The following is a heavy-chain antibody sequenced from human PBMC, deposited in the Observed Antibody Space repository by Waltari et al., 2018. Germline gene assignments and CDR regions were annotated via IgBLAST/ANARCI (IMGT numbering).Heavy chain of an antibody. J-gene: IGHJ3*02. V-gene: IGHV3-9*01. Sequence: EVQLVESGGGLVQPGRSLRLSCAASGFTFDDYAMHWVRHAPGKGLEWVSGISWNRGSIGYADAVKGRFPLPRDNAKHSLYLQMTSLGAEDTALYYCAKDASAAAGLRAFDIWGPGTMVTVSS. CDR1: GFTFDDYA. CDR3: AKDASAAAGLRAFDI. CDR2: ISWNRGSI. D-gene: IGHD6-13*01.